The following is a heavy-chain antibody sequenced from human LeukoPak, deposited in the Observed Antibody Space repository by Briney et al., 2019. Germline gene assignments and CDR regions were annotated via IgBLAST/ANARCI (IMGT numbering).Heavy chain of an antibody. CDR3: ARPGRGYGDDAFDI. V-gene: IGHV4-61*02. D-gene: IGHD5-12*01. Sequence: SQTLSLTCTVSGGSLSSGSYYWSWIRQPAGKGLEWIGRIYTSGSTNYNPSLKSRVTISVDTSKNQFSLKLSSVTAADTAVYYCARPGRGYGDDAFDIWGQGTMVTVSS. CDR2: IYTSGST. J-gene: IGHJ3*02. CDR1: GGSLSSGSYY.